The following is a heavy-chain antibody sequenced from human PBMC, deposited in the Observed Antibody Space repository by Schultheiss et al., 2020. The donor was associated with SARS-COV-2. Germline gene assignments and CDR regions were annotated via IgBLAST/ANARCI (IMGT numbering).Heavy chain of an antibody. D-gene: IGHD2-21*01. J-gene: IGHJ4*02. CDR1: GFTFSSYA. Sequence: GESLKISCAASGFTFSSYAMHWVRQAPGKGLEWVAVISYDGSNKYYADSVKGRFTISRDNSKNTLYLQMNSLRAEDTAVYYCARDRESYCGGDCYYPSYWGQGTLVTVSS. CDR2: ISYDGSNK. V-gene: IGHV3-30*01. CDR3: ARDRESYCGGDCYYPSY.